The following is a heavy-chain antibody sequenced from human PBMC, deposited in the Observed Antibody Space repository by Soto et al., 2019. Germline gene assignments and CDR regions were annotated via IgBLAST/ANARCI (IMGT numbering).Heavy chain of an antibody. D-gene: IGHD3-16*01. CDR3: ARGGYYDNSWGKLSHYGLDL. V-gene: IGHV1-18*01. CDR2: LSPYNDYT. CDR1: GYTFIRYG. J-gene: IGHJ6*02. Sequence: QVQLAQSANEVKKPGASVRVSCKAAGYTFIRYGIAWVRQAPGQGLEWMGWLSPYNDYTVYAQKFQGRVSMTADTSTRRVYMNLRGLKSDDTAVYYCARGGYYDNSWGKLSHYGLDLWGQGTSVSVSS.